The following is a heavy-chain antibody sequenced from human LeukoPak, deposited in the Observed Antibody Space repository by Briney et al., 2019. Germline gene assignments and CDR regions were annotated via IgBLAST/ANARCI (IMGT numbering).Heavy chain of an antibody. Sequence: PGGSLRLSCAASGFTFSSYSMNWVRQAPGKGLEWVSSISSSSSYIYYADSVKGRFTISRDNAKKSVYLQMNSLRAEDTAVYYCARAYSERYGLGYYYMDVWGNGTTVTISS. CDR1: GFTFSSYS. V-gene: IGHV3-21*01. CDR2: ISSSSSYI. CDR3: ARAYSERYGLGYYYMDV. J-gene: IGHJ6*03. D-gene: IGHD1-26*01.